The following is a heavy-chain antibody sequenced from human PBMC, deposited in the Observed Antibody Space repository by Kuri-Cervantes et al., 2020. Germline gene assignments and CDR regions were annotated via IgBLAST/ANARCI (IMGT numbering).Heavy chain of an antibody. D-gene: IGHD3-9*01. CDR2: IIPIFGTA. Sequence: SVKVSCKASGGTLSRYGISWVRQATGQGLEWMGGIIPIFGTANYAQKFQGRVTITADKSTSTAYMELSSLRSEDTAVYYCARGTSRQGTIFSYWGQGTLVTVSS. CDR1: GGTLSRYG. J-gene: IGHJ4*02. CDR3: ARGTSRQGTIFSY. V-gene: IGHV1-69*06.